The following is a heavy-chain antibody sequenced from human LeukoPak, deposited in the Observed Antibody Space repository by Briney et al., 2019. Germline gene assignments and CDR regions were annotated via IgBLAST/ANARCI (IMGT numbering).Heavy chain of an antibody. Sequence: GRSLRLSCAASGFTLSSYGMHWVRQAPGKGLEWVAVISYDGSNKYYADSVKGRFTISRDNSKNTLYLQMNSLRAEDTAVYYCAKDGGSYSPAEYFQHWGQGTLVTVSS. CDR1: GFTLSSYG. D-gene: IGHD1-26*01. V-gene: IGHV3-30*18. J-gene: IGHJ1*01. CDR2: ISYDGSNK. CDR3: AKDGGSYSPAEYFQH.